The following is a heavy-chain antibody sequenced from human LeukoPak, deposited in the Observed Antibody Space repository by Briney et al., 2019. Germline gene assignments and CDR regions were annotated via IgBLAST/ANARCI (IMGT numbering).Heavy chain of an antibody. CDR1: GFTFRSSW. Sequence: GGSLRLSCAASGFTFRSSWMSWVRQAPGKGLEWVANIIQDGSEKYYVDSVKGRFTISRDNAMNALYLQMNSLRAEDTAMYYCAREGGWYIDYWGQGTLVTVSS. V-gene: IGHV3-7*03. CDR2: IIQDGSEK. D-gene: IGHD6-19*01. J-gene: IGHJ4*02. CDR3: AREGGWYIDY.